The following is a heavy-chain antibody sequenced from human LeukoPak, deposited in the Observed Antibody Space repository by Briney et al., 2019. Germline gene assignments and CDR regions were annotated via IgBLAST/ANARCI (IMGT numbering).Heavy chain of an antibody. Sequence: PGGSLRLSCAASGFTFSNYWMHWVRQAPGKGLVWVSRINSDGSSTTYADSVKGRFTISRDNAKNTLYVQMNSLRAEDTAVYYCARVRSGSSAGNYGMDVWGQGTTVTVSS. CDR1: GFTFSNYW. CDR3: ARVRSGSSAGNYGMDV. D-gene: IGHD1-26*01. V-gene: IGHV3-74*01. J-gene: IGHJ6*02. CDR2: INSDGSST.